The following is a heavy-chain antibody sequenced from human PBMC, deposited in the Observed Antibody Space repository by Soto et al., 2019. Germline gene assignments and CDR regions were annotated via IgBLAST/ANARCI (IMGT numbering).Heavy chain of an antibody. V-gene: IGHV3-53*01. CDR2: IYSGGST. D-gene: IGHD3-22*01. CDR1: GFTVSSNY. Sequence: EVQLVESGGGLIQPGGSLRLSCAASGFTVSSNYMSWVRQAPGQGLEWVSVIYSGGSTYYADSVKGRFTISRDNSTNTLYLHMNSLRAEDTAVYYCARNYYDSGGGFDYWGQGTLVTVSS. CDR3: ARNYYDSGGGFDY. J-gene: IGHJ4*02.